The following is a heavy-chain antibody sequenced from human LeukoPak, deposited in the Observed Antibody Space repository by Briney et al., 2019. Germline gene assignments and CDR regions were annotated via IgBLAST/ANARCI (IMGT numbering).Heavy chain of an antibody. Sequence: SETLSLTCAVYGGSFSGYYWSWIRQPPGKGLEWIGEINHSGGTNYNPSLKSRVTISVDTSKNQFSLKLSSVTAADTAVYYCARHVLYYYGSGSFHYFDYWGQGTLVTVSS. D-gene: IGHD3-10*01. CDR2: INHSGGT. CDR3: ARHVLYYYGSGSFHYFDY. J-gene: IGHJ4*02. CDR1: GGSFSGYY. V-gene: IGHV4-34*01.